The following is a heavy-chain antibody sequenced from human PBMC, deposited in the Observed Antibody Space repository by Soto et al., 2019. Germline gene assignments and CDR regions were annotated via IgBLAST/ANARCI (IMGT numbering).Heavy chain of an antibody. CDR1: GFTFSSYA. D-gene: IGHD2-2*01. CDR2: ISGSGGST. V-gene: IGHV3-23*01. J-gene: IGHJ4*02. Sequence: EVQLLESGGGLVQPGGSLRLSCAASGFTFSSYAMSWVRQAPGKGLEWVSAISGSGGSTYYADSVKGRFTISRDNSKNTLYLQMNSLRAEDTAVYYCAKDRRAAAKALWVFDYWGQGTLVTVSS. CDR3: AKDRRAAAKALWVFDY.